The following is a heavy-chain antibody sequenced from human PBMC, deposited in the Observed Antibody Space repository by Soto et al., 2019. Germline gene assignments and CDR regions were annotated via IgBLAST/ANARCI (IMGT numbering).Heavy chain of an antibody. V-gene: IGHV4-31*03. CDR2: IYYSGST. D-gene: IGHD2-2*02. CDR1: GGSISSGGYY. Sequence: SETLSLTCTVSGGSISSGGYYWSWIRQHPGKGLEWIGYIYYSGSTYYNPSLKSRVTISVDTSKNQFSLKLSSVTAADTAVYYCARAVCRSTSCYIWSWFDPWGQGTLVTVSS. CDR3: ARAVCRSTSCYIWSWFDP. J-gene: IGHJ5*02.